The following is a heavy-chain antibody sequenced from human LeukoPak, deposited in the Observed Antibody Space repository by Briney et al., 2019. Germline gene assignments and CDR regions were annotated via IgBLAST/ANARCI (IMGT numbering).Heavy chain of an antibody. Sequence: SETLSLTCAVYGGSFSGYYWSWIRQPPGKGLEWIGEINHSGSTNYIPSLKSRVTISVDTSKNQFSLKLSSVTAADTAVYYCARTYYDFWSGYFSWFDPWGQGTLVTVSS. D-gene: IGHD3-3*01. CDR2: INHSGST. CDR3: ARTYYDFWSGYFSWFDP. CDR1: GGSFSGYY. J-gene: IGHJ5*02. V-gene: IGHV4-34*01.